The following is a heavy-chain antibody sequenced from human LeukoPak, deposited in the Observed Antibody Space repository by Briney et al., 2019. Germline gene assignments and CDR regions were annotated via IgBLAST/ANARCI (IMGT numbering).Heavy chain of an antibody. CDR3: ARDQDTIFGVVTGYGMDV. Sequence: PGGSLRLSCAASGFTFSSYAMHWVRQAPGKGLEWVAVISYDGSNKYYADSVKGRFTISRDNSKNTLYLQMNSLRAEDTAVYYCARDQDTIFGVVTGYGMDVWGQGTTVTVSS. J-gene: IGHJ6*02. D-gene: IGHD3-3*01. CDR1: GFTFSSYA. V-gene: IGHV3-30-3*01. CDR2: ISYDGSNK.